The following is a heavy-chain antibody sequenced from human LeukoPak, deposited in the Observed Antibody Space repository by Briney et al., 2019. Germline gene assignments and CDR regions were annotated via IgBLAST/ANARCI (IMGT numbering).Heavy chain of an antibody. CDR3: ARESTVAGGYYFDS. D-gene: IGHD6-19*01. J-gene: IGHJ4*02. CDR2: INPDGSGP. Sequence: PGGSLRLSCAGSEFTFSRYWMHWVRQAPGKGLVWVSRINPDGSGPTYADSVRGRFTVSRDNAKNTLYLQLSSLRAEDTAVYYCARESTVAGGYYFDSWGQGTLVTVSS. CDR1: EFTFSRYW. V-gene: IGHV3-74*01.